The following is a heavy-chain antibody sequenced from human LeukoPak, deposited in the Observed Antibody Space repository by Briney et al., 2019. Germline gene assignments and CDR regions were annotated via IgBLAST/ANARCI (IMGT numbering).Heavy chain of an antibody. D-gene: IGHD3-22*01. Sequence: SETLSLTCTVSGGSISSGGYYWSWIRQHPGTGLEWIGYIYYSGSTYYNPSLKSRVTISVDTSKNQFSLKLSSVTAADMAVYYCARISYYYDSSGYHYYFDYWGQGTLVTVSS. V-gene: IGHV4-31*03. J-gene: IGHJ4*02. CDR1: GGSISSGGYY. CDR3: ARISYYYDSSGYHYYFDY. CDR2: IYYSGST.